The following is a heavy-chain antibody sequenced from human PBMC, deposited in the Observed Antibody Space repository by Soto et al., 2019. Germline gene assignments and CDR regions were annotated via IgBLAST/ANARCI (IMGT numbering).Heavy chain of an antibody. CDR2: INPSGSST. D-gene: IGHD6-13*01. V-gene: IGHV1-46*01. CDR1: GYTFTSHW. J-gene: IGHJ5*02. Sequence: QVHLVQSGAEVKKIGASVKVSCKASGYTFTSHWMHWVRRAPGQGLEWMGVINPSGSSTSYAQKVKGRVTMTRDTSTSTDYMELTSLTSEDTAVYYCARDNSVAAAGSWWFDPWGQGTLVTVSS. CDR3: ARDNSVAAAGSWWFDP.